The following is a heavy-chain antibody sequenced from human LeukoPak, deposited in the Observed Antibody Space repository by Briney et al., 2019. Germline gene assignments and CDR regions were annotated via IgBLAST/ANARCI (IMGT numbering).Heavy chain of an antibody. D-gene: IGHD4-17*01. CDR3: ARDDYGDYSNWFDP. CDR2: ISAYNGNT. Sequence: ASVKVSFKASGYTFTSYGISWVRQAPGQGLEWMGWISAYNGNTNYAQKLQGRVTMTTDTSTSTAYMELRSLRSDDTAVYYCARDDYGDYSNWFDPWGQGTLVTVSS. V-gene: IGHV1-18*01. J-gene: IGHJ5*02. CDR1: GYTFTSYG.